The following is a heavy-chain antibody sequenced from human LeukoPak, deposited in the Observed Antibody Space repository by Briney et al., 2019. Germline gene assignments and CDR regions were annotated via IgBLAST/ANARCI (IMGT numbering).Heavy chain of an antibody. V-gene: IGHV4-59*01. CDR3: ARFSIQLWSRGRAFDI. CDR2: IYYSGST. J-gene: IGHJ3*02. Sequence: SETLSLTCTVSGGSISSYYWSWIRRPPGKGLEWIGYIYYSGSTNYNPSLKSRVTISVDTSKNQFSLKLSSVTAADTAVYYCARFSIQLWSRGRAFDIWGQGTMVTVSS. CDR1: GGSISSYY. D-gene: IGHD5-18*01.